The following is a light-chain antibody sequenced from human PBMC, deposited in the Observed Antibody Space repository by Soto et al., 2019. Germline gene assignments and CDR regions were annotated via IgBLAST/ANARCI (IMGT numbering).Light chain of an antibody. J-gene: IGKJ1*01. CDR1: QSVSSN. CDR2: GAS. Sequence: EIVMTQSPATLSVSPGERATLSCRASQSVSSNLAWYQQKPGQAPRLLIYGASTRATGIPARFSGSGSGTEYTPTISFLLAEVLAIYYWHLYNNWTPLMFSQRTVVEIK. V-gene: IGKV3-15*01. CDR3: HLYNNWTPLM.